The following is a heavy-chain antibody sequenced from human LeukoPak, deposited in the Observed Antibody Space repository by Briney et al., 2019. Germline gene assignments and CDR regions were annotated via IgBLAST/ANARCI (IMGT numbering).Heavy chain of an antibody. CDR2: IPYDGSNK. J-gene: IGHJ6*02. V-gene: IGHV3-30*03. CDR3: ARYYGSGRGYYGLDV. CDR1: GFTFSTYG. Sequence: GGSLRLSCEASGFTFSTYGMHWVRQAPGKGLEWITLIPYDGSNKYYADSVKGRFTISRDNSENTLYLQINSLRAEDTAVYYCARYYGSGRGYYGLDVWGQGTTVTVFS. D-gene: IGHD3-10*01.